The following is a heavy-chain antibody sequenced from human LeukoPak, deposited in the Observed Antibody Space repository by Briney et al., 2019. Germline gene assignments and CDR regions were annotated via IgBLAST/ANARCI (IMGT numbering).Heavy chain of an antibody. J-gene: IGHJ4*02. CDR3: ARGALAVTDFDY. Sequence: SETLSLTCTVSGGSINTYYWSWIRQPPGKGLQWIGYISYSGSTNYNPSLKSRVTISVDTSKNQFSLNPSPVTAADTAVYYCARGALAVTDFDYWGQGTLVTVSS. V-gene: IGHV4-59*01. D-gene: IGHD4-11*01. CDR2: ISYSGST. CDR1: GGSINTYY.